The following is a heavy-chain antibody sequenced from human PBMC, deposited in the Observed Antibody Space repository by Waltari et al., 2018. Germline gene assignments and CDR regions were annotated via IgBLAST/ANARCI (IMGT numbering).Heavy chain of an antibody. CDR3: TKRYCDRDRCYGLDN. J-gene: IGHJ4*02. V-gene: IGHV3-23*04. CDR2: INHRGEIT. Sequence: DVQLVESEVALVQPAVSLSFSYLSSGFDFDTLPLVWATQAPGKGLEWVAAINHRGEITYYADSVKGRFTISRDNSRNTLNLQMDSLRVEDTAVYHCTKRYCDRDRCYGLDNGGQGTLVTVSS. CDR1: GFDFDTLP. D-gene: IGHD2-15*01.